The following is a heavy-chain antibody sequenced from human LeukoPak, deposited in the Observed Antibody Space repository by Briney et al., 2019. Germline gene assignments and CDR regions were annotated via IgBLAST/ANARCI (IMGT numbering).Heavy chain of an antibody. CDR1: GFTFSDYY. CDR3: AKAVGSGVTPFDP. D-gene: IGHD3-10*01. J-gene: IGHJ5*02. Sequence: GGSLRLSCAASGFTFSDYYMSWIRQAPGKGLEWVSHISSSSRYTNYADSVKGRFTISRDNAKNSLYLQMNSLRAEDTAVYYCAKAVGSGVTPFDPWGQGTLVTVSS. V-gene: IGHV3-11*05. CDR2: ISSSSRYT.